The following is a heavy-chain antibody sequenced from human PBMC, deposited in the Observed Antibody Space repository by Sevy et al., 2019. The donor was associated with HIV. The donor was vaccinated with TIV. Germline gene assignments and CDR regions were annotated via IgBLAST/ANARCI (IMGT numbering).Heavy chain of an antibody. CDR3: AKSELGNIGFCTRSSCYPFDY. CDR2: ISGSHGTP. V-gene: IGHV3-23*01. CDR1: GFTFTSYA. J-gene: IGHJ4*02. D-gene: IGHD2-2*01. Sequence: GGSLRLSCAASGFTFTSYAMSWVRQAPGKGLEWVSSISGSHGTPYYADSVKGRFTIARDNSKNKLYLQMSSPRAEDTAVYYCAKSELGNIGFCTRSSCYPFDYWGQGTLVTVSS.